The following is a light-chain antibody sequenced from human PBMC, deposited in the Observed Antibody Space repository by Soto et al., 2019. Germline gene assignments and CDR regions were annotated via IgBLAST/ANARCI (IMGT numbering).Light chain of an antibody. J-gene: IGKJ1*01. CDR1: QSISYY. V-gene: IGKV3-11*01. CDR3: QQRSDWLST. Sequence: AAVSLSTEERATLSCRASQSISYYLAWYQQKPGQAPRLLIYDAINRATGIPGRFRGSGSGTDFTLTISSLEPEDFAVYYCQQRSDWLSTFCQGSNVAI. CDR2: DAI.